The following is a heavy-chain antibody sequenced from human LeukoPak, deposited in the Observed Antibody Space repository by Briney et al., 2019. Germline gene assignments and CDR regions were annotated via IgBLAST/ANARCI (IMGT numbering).Heavy chain of an antibody. Sequence: PSETLSLTCTVSDGSISSSGYYWGWIRQPPGKGLEWIGSIYYSGSTYYNPSLKSRVTISVDTSKNQFSLNLSSVTAADTAVYYCARLYYDSSGYYQICYFDYWGQGTLVTVSS. CDR1: DGSISSSGYY. J-gene: IGHJ4*02. CDR3: ARLYYDSSGYYQICYFDY. V-gene: IGHV4-39*01. CDR2: IYYSGST. D-gene: IGHD3-22*01.